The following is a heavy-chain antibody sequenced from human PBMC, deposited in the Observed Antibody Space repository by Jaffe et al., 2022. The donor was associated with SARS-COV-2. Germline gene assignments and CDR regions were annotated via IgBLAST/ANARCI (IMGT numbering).Heavy chain of an antibody. CDR1: GFTFSSYG. CDR3: AKAYQLLPNYYYYYGMDV. J-gene: IGHJ6*02. CDR2: ISYDGSNK. D-gene: IGHD2-2*01. V-gene: IGHV3-30*18. Sequence: QVQLVESGGGVVQPGRSLRLSCAASGFTFSSYGMHWVRQAPGKGLEWAAAISYDGSNKYYADSVKGRFTISRDNSKNTLYLQMNSLRAEDTAVYYCAKAYQLLPNYYYYYGMDVWGQGTTVTVSS.